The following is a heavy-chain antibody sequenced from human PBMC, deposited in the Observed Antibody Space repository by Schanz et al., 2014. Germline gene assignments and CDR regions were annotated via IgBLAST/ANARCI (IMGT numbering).Heavy chain of an antibody. CDR1: GYTFISYF. J-gene: IGHJ4*02. CDR2: INPTGGST. Sequence: QVQLVKSGAEVKKPGASVKVSCKASGYTFISYFIHWVRQAPGQGLEWMGIINPTGGSTSYAQRFQGRVTVTRDTSTSTVYMELSSLRSEDTAVYYCARAAYGGYTSTPLRYWGQGTLVTVSS. D-gene: IGHD5-12*01. V-gene: IGHV1-46*01. CDR3: ARAAYGGYTSTPLRY.